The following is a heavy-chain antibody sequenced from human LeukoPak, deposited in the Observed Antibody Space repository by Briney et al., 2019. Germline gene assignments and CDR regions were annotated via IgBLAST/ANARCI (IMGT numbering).Heavy chain of an antibody. V-gene: IGHV3-15*01. J-gene: IGHJ4*02. D-gene: IGHD3-16*01. CDR1: GFTFTNAW. CDR3: TTDLRTYYDFVWGSSN. CDR2: IKSKTDGGTT. Sequence: GGSLRLSCAASGFTFTNAWMSWVRQAPGKGLEWVGRIKSKTDGGTTDYAAPVKGSFTISRDDSEDTLYLQMDSLKTEDTAVYYCTTDLRTYYDFVWGSSNWGQGTLVTVSS.